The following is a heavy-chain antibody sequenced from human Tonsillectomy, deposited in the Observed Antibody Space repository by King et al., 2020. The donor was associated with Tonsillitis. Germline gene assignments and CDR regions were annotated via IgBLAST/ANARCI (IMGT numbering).Heavy chain of an antibody. D-gene: IGHD6-6*01. CDR1: GFTFSSYA. CDR2: ISGSGGST. Sequence: VQLVESGGGLVQPGGSLRLSCAASGFTFSSYAMSWVRQAPGKGLEWVSVISGSGGSTNYADSVKGRFTISRDNSKNTLYLQMNSLRAEDTAVYYCAKGGGIAARPDYYYYMDVWGKGTTVTVSS. CDR3: AKGGGIAARPDYYYYMDV. V-gene: IGHV3-23*04. J-gene: IGHJ6*03.